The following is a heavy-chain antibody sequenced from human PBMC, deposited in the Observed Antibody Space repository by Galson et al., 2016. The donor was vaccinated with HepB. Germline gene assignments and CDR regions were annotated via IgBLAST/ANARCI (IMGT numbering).Heavy chain of an antibody. Sequence: SLRLSCAASGFTFSDYYMSWIRQAPAKGLEWVSYISSISSHTSYADSVKGRFTISRDNAKSTLYLQMNSLRAGDTAAYYCAREDFRCSTTNCYGYIDLWGRGTLVTVSS. J-gene: IGHJ2*01. CDR1: GFTFSDYY. V-gene: IGHV3-11*06. CDR3: AREDFRCSTTNCYGYIDL. CDR2: ISSISSHT. D-gene: IGHD2-2*01.